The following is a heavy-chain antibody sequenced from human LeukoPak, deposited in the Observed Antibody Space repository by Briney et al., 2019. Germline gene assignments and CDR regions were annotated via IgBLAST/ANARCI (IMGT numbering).Heavy chain of an antibody. CDR3: ARDRTGAGAFDI. J-gene: IGHJ3*02. D-gene: IGHD1-1*01. Sequence: SQTLSLTCTVSGGSISSGSYYWSWIRQPAGKGLEWIGRIYTSGSTNYNPSLKSRVTISVDTSKNQFSLKLSSVTAADTAVYYCARDRTGAGAFDIWGQGTMVTVSS. CDR2: IYTSGST. V-gene: IGHV4-61*02. CDR1: GGSISSGSYY.